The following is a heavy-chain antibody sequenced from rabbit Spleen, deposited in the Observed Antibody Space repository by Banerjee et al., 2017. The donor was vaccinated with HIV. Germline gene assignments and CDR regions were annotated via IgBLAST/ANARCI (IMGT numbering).Heavy chain of an antibody. Sequence: LEESGGGLVKPGGTLTLTCTGSGFSFSSNWICWVRQAPGKGLEWIACVYAGSSGSTYSATWAKGRFTISKTSSTTVTLQMTSLTAADTATYFCARDTGPSFSTYGMDLWGPGTLVTVS. V-gene: IGHV1S45*01. CDR1: GFSFSSNW. J-gene: IGHJ6*01. D-gene: IGHD3-1*01. CDR2: VYAGSSGST. CDR3: ARDTGPSFSTYGMDL.